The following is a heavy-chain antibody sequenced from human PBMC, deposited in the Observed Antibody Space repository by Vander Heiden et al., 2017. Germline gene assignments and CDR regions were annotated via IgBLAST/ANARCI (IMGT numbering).Heavy chain of an antibody. Sequence: EVQLLESGVGLVQPGGSLRLSCAASGFTFSSYAMSWVRQAPGKGLEWVSVIRGSGGSTYYADSVKGRFSISRDNSKNTLYLQMNSLRAEDTAVYYCAKYRSWSYPSFEYWGQGTLVTVSS. CDR1: GFTFSSYA. J-gene: IGHJ4*02. V-gene: IGHV3-23*01. CDR3: AKYRSWSYPSFEY. D-gene: IGHD1-26*01. CDR2: IRGSGGST.